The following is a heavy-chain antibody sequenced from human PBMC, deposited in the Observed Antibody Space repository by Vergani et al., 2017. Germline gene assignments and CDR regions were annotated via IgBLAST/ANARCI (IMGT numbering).Heavy chain of an antibody. CDR1: GGSFTSYH. V-gene: IGHV4-34*01. CDR2: LDHTGRP. D-gene: IGHD4-11*01. Sequence: QVQLQQWGGGLLKPSETLSLTCVVNGGSFTSYHWTWIRQSPGEGLEWVGDLDHTGRPDYNPSLKSRLTMSVDKSLNQFSLTLNSVTATDTAIYYCARVNTETNGHLYYYYYMDVWGQGTAVTVS. CDR3: ARVNTETNGHLYYYYYMDV. J-gene: IGHJ6*03.